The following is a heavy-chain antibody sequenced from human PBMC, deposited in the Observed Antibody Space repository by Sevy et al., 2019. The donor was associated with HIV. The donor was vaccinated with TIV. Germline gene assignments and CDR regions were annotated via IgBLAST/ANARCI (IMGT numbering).Heavy chain of an antibody. CDR1: GGSISSGTYY. Sequence: SETLSLTCTVSGGSISSGTYYWGWIRQPPGKGLEWIGNIYYGGTSYYNPSLKSRVTISVDTSKNQFSLNLRSVTAADTAVFYSARGGGNYEWRYYFDFWGQGTLVTVSS. J-gene: IGHJ4*02. CDR3: ARGGGNYEWRYYFDF. V-gene: IGHV4-39*01. D-gene: IGHD4-4*01. CDR2: IYYGGTS.